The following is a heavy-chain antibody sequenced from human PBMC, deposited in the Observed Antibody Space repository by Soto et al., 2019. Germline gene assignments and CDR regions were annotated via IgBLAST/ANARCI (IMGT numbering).Heavy chain of an antibody. J-gene: IGHJ4*02. V-gene: IGHV3-30*18. Sequence: QVQLVESGGGVVQPGRSLRLSCAASGFTFSSYGMHWFRQAPGKGLEWVAVISYDGSNKYYADSVKGRFTISRDNSKNTLYLQMNSLRAEDTAVYYCAKAGVVGANMNFDYWGQGTLVTVSS. CDR1: GFTFSSYG. CDR2: ISYDGSNK. D-gene: IGHD1-26*01. CDR3: AKAGVVGANMNFDY.